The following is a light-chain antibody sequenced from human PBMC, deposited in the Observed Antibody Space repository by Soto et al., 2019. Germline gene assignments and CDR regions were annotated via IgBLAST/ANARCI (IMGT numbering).Light chain of an antibody. CDR3: SSYTSSSTLEV. CDR2: EVS. J-gene: IGLJ1*01. CDR1: SSDVGGYNY. Sequence: QSALTQPASVSGSPGQSITISCTGISSDVGGYNYVSWYQQHPGKAPKLMIYEVSNRPSGVSNRFSGSKSGNTASLTISGLQAEDEADYYCSSYTSSSTLEVFGTGTKVTVL. V-gene: IGLV2-14*01.